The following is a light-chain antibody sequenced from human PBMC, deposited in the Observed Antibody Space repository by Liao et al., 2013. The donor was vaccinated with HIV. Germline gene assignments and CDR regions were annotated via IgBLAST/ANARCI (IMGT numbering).Light chain of an antibody. V-gene: IGLV3-21*04. CDR1: NIGSKS. CDR2: YDS. CDR3: QVWDSSSNVGV. J-gene: IGLJ3*02. Sequence: SYELTQPPSVSVAPGKTARITCGRNNIGSKSVHWHQQKPGQAPVLVIYYDSDRPSGIPERFSGSNSGNTATLTISRVEAGDEADYYCQVWDSSSNVGVFGGGTKLTVL.